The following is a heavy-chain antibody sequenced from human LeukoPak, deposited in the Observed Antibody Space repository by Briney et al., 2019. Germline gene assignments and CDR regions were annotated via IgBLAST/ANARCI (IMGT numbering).Heavy chain of an antibody. Sequence: PGGSLRLSCAASGFTVSSNYINWVRQAPGKGLEWVSVLYSGGVTYYADSVKGRFTVSRDNSKNTLYLQMNSLGAEDTAVYYCARDTSGYCSTSRCYGSWYFDLWGRGTLVTVSS. J-gene: IGHJ2*01. CDR1: GFTVSSNY. D-gene: IGHD2-2*01. V-gene: IGHV3-53*01. CDR3: ARDTSGYCSTSRCYGSWYFDL. CDR2: LYSGGVT.